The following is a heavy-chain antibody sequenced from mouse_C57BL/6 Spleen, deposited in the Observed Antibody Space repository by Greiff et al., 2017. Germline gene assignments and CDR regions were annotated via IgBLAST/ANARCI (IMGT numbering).Heavy chain of an antibody. Sequence: QVQLQQSGAELVKPGASVKMSCKASGYTFTSYWITWVKQRPGQGLEWLGDIYPGSGSTTYNEKFKSKATLTVDTSSSTAYMQLSSLTSEYSAVYYGARGYYYGSLHYYAMDYWGQGTSVTVSS. CDR2: IYPGSGST. V-gene: IGHV1-55*01. D-gene: IGHD1-1*01. CDR1: GYTFTSYW. CDR3: ARGYYYGSLHYYAMDY. J-gene: IGHJ4*01.